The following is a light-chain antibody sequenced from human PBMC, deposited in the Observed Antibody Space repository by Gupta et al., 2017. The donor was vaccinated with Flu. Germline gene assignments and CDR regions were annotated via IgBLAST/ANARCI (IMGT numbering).Light chain of an antibody. CDR2: GAS. V-gene: IGKV3-20*01. CDR3: QHECSSPWT. Sequence: IVLTQSRGTLYLSPGERATLSCRASQSVSSSYLAWYQQKPGQAPRLLIYGASSRATGIPDRFSGSGAGTEFTLSISRLEPEDCAVYYWQHECSSPWTFGQGTKVEI. CDR1: QSVSSSY. J-gene: IGKJ1*01.